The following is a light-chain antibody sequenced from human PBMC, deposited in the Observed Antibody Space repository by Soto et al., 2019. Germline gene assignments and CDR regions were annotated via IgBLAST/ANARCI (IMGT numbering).Light chain of an antibody. Sequence: EIVLRQSPGTLSLSPGERATLSCRASQSVSSNYLAWYQQRPGQAPRLLIYGASTRAAGVPDRFSGSGSGTEFTLTINRLEPEDFAVFYCHQYDRSAIFTFGPGTTVDIK. J-gene: IGKJ3*01. CDR3: HQYDRSAIFT. V-gene: IGKV3-20*01. CDR1: QSVSSNY. CDR2: GAS.